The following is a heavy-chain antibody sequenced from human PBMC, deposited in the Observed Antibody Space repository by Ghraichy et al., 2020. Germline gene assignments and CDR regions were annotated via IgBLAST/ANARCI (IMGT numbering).Heavy chain of an antibody. CDR2: ISGSGGST. J-gene: IGHJ4*02. CDR1: GFTFSSYA. Sequence: GSLRLSCAASGFTFSSYAMSWVRQAPGKGLEWVSAISGSGGSTYYADSVKGRFTISRDNSKNTLYLQMNSLRAEDTAVYYCAKVWDYYDSSGYGLFDYWGQGTLVTVSS. V-gene: IGHV3-23*01. D-gene: IGHD3-22*01. CDR3: AKVWDYYDSSGYGLFDY.